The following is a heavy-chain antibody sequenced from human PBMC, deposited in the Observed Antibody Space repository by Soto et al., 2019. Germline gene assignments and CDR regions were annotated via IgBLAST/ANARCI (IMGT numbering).Heavy chain of an antibody. V-gene: IGHV3-23*01. CDR2: ISGSGGST. D-gene: IGHD6-13*01. J-gene: IGHJ5*02. CDR3: AKDLIAAAGNNWFDP. Sequence: HPGGSLRLSCAASGFTFSSYAMSWVRQAPGKGLEWVSAISGSGGSTYYADSVKGRFTISRDNSKTTLYLQMNSLRAEDTAVYYCAKDLIAAAGNNWFDPWGKGTLVTVSS. CDR1: GFTFSSYA.